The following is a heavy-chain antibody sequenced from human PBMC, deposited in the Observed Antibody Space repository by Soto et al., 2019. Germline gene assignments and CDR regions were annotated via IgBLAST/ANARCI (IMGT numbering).Heavy chain of an antibody. CDR1: GYTLTELS. V-gene: IGHV1-24*01. D-gene: IGHD3-10*01. CDR3: ATGYGELFWSFDY. CDR2: FDPEDGET. Sequence: ASVKVSCKVSGYTLTELSMHWLRQSPGKGLEWMGGFDPEDGETIYAQKFQGRVTMTEDTSTDTAYMELSSLRSEDTAVYYCATGYGELFWSFDYWGQGTLVTVSS. J-gene: IGHJ4*02.